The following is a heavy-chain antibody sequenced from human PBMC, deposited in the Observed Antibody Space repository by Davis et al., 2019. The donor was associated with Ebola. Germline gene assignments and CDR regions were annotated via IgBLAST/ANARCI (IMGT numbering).Heavy chain of an antibody. J-gene: IGHJ4*02. CDR1: GYSFTSYW. D-gene: IGHD3-10*01. Sequence: KVSCKGSGYSFTSYWNGWVRQLPGTGLEWMGIIYPGDSDSRYSPSFEGQVTISVDRSITTAYLQWSSLRASDTAIYYCARQESLYGWSDYWGQGTLVTVSS. CDR2: IYPGDSDS. CDR3: ARQESLYGWSDY. V-gene: IGHV5-51*01.